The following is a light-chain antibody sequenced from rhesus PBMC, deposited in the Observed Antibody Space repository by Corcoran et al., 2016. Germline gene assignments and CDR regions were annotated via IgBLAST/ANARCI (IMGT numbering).Light chain of an antibody. V-gene: IGKV1-38*01. CDR2: DAS. Sequence: DIQLTQSPSSLSASVGDRVTITCRASQGISGYLAWYQQKSGKAPNLLISDASNLQSGVPSRFSGSGSGTEFTLTISSLQPEDVATYYCQQRNSYPPTFGQGTKVEIK. J-gene: IGKJ1*01. CDR3: QQRNSYPPT. CDR1: QGISGY.